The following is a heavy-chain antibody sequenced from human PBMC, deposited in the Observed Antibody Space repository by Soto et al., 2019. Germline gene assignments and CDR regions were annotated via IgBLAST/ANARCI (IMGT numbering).Heavy chain of an antibody. V-gene: IGHV4-59*08. J-gene: IGHJ4*02. Sequence: QVQLKESGPGLVKPSGTLSLTCSVSGGSISNFYLHWIRQPPGKGLEWIGYIHYSGSTNYNPFLKSRVAISVDTSKNQFSLKLISVTAADTAVYYCATKRVGEVHFDYWGQGTLVTVSS. CDR1: GGSISNFY. CDR3: ATKRVGEVHFDY. CDR2: IHYSGST. D-gene: IGHD3-10*01.